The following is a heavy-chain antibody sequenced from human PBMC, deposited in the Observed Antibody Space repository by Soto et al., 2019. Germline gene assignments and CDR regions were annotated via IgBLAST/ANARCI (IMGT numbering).Heavy chain of an antibody. CDR3: ALGGVVPYYFDY. CDR1: GYTFTSYG. V-gene: IGHV1-18*01. Sequence: ASVQVSCKASGYTFTSYGISWVRLAPGQGLEWMGWISAYNGNTNYAQKLQGRVTMTTDTSTSTAYMELRSLRSDDTAVYYCALGGVVPYYFDYWGQGTLVTVSS. D-gene: IGHD3-3*01. J-gene: IGHJ4*02. CDR2: ISAYNGNT.